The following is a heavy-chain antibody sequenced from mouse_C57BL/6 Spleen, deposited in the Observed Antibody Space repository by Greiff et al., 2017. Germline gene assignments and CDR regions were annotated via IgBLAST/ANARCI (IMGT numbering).Heavy chain of an antibody. CDR2: INPNNGGT. V-gene: IGHV1-26*01. CDR3: ARKGLYYDYEGWFAY. J-gene: IGHJ3*01. D-gene: IGHD2-4*01. CDR1: GYTFTDYY. Sequence: EVQLQQSGPELVKPGASVKISCKASGYTFTDYYMNWVKQSHGKSLEWIGDINPNNGGTSYNQKFKGKATLTVDKSSSTAYMELRSLTSEDSAVYYCARKGLYYDYEGWFAYWGQGTLVTVSA.